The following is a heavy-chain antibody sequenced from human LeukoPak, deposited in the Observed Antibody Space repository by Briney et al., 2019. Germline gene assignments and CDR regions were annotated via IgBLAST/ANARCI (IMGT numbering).Heavy chain of an antibody. J-gene: IGHJ4*02. V-gene: IGHV1-69*05. Sequence: ASVKVSCKASGGIFSSYAISWVRQAPGQGLEWMGGIIPIFGTANYAQKFQGRVTITTDESTSTAYMELSSLRSEDTAVYYCASPRYCSSTSCYPVGFDYWGQGTLVTVSS. D-gene: IGHD2-2*01. CDR1: GGIFSSYA. CDR3: ASPRYCSSTSCYPVGFDY. CDR2: IIPIFGTA.